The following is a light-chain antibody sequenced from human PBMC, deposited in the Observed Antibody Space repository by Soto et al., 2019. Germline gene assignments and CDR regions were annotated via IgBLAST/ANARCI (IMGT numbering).Light chain of an antibody. V-gene: IGLV2-11*01. CDR3: CSYEGSYV. Sequence: SALTQPRSVSGSPGQSVTISCTGTSSDVGGYNYVSWYQQYPGKGPKLIIYDVTKRPSGVPDRFSGSKSGSTASLTISGLQAEDEADYYCCSYEGSYVFGTGTKVTV. CDR1: SSDVGGYNY. J-gene: IGLJ1*01. CDR2: DVT.